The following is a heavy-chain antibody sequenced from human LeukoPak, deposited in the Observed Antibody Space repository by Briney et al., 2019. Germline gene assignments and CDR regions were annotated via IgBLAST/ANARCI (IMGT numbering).Heavy chain of an antibody. J-gene: IGHJ4*02. CDR3: ARSHYGDYFDY. CDR2: INSDGSTT. V-gene: IGHV3-74*03. CDR1: GFTFSSYW. Sequence: GGSLRLSCAASGFTFSSYWMHWVRQAPGKGLVWVSRINSDGSTTTYADSVKGRFTISRDNAKNTLYLEMNSLRAEDTAVYYCARSHYGDYFDYWGQGTLVTVSS. D-gene: IGHD4-17*01.